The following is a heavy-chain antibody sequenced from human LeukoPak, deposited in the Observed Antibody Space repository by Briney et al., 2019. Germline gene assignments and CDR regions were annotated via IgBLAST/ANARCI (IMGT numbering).Heavy chain of an antibody. CDR3: ARGPQIEWELLGY. D-gene: IGHD1-26*01. Sequence: GASVTVSCKASGGTFSSYAISWVRQAPGQGLEWMGGIIPIFGTANYAQKFQGRVTITTDESTSTAYMELSSLRSEDTAVYYCARGPQIEWELLGYWGQGTLVTVSS. V-gene: IGHV1-69*05. CDR1: GGTFSSYA. CDR2: IIPIFGTA. J-gene: IGHJ4*02.